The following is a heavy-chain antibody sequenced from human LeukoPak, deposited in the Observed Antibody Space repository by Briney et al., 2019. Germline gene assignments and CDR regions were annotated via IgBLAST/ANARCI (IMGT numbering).Heavy chain of an antibody. CDR1: GYRFTSYW. CDR2: IYPDDSDT. D-gene: IGHD3-22*01. J-gene: IGHJ4*02. CDR3: ARRYDSSAYADDY. V-gene: IGHV5-51*01. Sequence: GASLKISCKGSGYRFTSYWIGWVRQMPGKGLEWMGIIYPDDSDTRYSPSFQGQVTISADKSISTAYLQWSSLKASDTAVYYCARRYDSSAYADDYWGQGTLVTVSS.